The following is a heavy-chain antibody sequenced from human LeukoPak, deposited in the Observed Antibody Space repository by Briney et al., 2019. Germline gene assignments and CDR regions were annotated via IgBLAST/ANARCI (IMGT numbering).Heavy chain of an antibody. V-gene: IGHV4-59*08. CDR3: ARSPYYGSNSRGAFDV. CDR2: ISYSGSP. Sequence: PSETLSLTCTVSGDSINNYYWSWVRQPPGKGLEWIGYISYSGSPNYNPSLKSRASISIDTSNNQFSLELTSVTAADTALYFCARSPYYGSNSRGAFDVWGQGTLVPVSS. D-gene: IGHD4-23*01. CDR1: GDSINNYY. J-gene: IGHJ3*01.